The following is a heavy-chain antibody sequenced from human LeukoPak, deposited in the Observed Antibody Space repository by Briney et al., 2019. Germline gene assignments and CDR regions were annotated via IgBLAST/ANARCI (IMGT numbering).Heavy chain of an antibody. CDR1: GFTFSNYA. Sequence: GGSLRLSCAASGFTFSNYAMSWVRQAPGKALEWVSAISSSGTYYADSVRGRFTISRDNSKNTLFLYMNSLRADDTAVYYCAKEDPTMVRGSITFIQLDYWGQGTRVTVSS. CDR2: ISSSGT. CDR3: AKEDPTMVRGSITFIQLDY. J-gene: IGHJ4*02. V-gene: IGHV3-23*01. D-gene: IGHD3-10*01.